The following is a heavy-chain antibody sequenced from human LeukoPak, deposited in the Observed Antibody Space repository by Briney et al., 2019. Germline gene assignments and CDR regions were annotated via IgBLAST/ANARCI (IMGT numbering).Heavy chain of an antibody. D-gene: IGHD1-26*01. CDR3: AKDSGKEWERAVDY. CDR2: ISGGGGGT. V-gene: IGHV3-23*01. J-gene: IGHJ4*02. CDR1: GFTFSSYS. Sequence: PGGSLRLSCAASGFTFSSYSMNWVRQAPGKGLEWVSSISGGGGGTYYADSVKGRFSISRDNSKNTLYLQLNSLRAEDTAVYYCAKDSGKEWERAVDYWGQGTLVTVSS.